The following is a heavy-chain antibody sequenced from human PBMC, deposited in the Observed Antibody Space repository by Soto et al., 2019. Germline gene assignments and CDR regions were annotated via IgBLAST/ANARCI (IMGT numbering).Heavy chain of an antibody. D-gene: IGHD3-10*01. J-gene: IGHJ4*02. CDR3: ARVGGFGATTIDY. CDR1: GGSISSSFY. CDR2: IYYSGST. V-gene: IGHV4-39*07. Sequence: SETLSLTCAVSGGSISSSFYWGWIRQPPGKGLEWIGIIYYSGSTYYNPSLKSRVTISVDTSKNQFSLKLSSVTAADTAVYYCARVGGFGATTIDYWGQGTLVTVSS.